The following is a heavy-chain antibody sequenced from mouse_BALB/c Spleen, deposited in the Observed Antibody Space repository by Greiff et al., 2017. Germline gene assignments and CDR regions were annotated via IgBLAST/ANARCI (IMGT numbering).Heavy chain of an antibody. V-gene: IGHV1-82*01. CDR1: GYAFSSSW. Sequence: QVQLQQSGPELVKPGASVKISCKASGYAFSSSWMNWVKQRPGQGLEWIGRIYPGDGDTNYNGKFKGKATLTADKSSSTAYMQLSSLTSVDSAVYFCASAYGNYGYFDVWGAGTTVTVSS. CDR2: IYPGDGDT. J-gene: IGHJ1*01. D-gene: IGHD2-10*02. CDR3: ASAYGNYGYFDV.